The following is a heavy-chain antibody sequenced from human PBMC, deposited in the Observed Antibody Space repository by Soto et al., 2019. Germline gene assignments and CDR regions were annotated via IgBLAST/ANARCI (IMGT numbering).Heavy chain of an antibody. CDR3: AREPRLYTYGLDY. CDR2: VHYSGST. CDR1: GDSLSSYY. J-gene: IGHJ4*02. Sequence: PSETLSLTCTVSGDSLSSYYWTWIRQSPGKGLEWIGYVHYSGSTNYNPSLKSRASISIDTSKNQFSLKLSSVTAADTAVYYCAREPRLYTYGLDYWGQGTLVTV. D-gene: IGHD5-18*01. V-gene: IGHV4-59*01.